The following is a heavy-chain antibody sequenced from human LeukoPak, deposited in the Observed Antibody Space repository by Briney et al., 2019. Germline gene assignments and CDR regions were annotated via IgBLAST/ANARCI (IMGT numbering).Heavy chain of an antibody. Sequence: GGSLRLSCAASGFTVSSNYMSWVRQAPGKGLEWVPVIYSGGSTYYADSVKGRFTISRDNSKNTLYLQMNSLRAEDTAVYYCASRSPSRTYDFWSGYYLHDAFDIWGQGTMVTVSS. CDR3: ASRSPSRTYDFWSGYYLHDAFDI. D-gene: IGHD3-3*01. J-gene: IGHJ3*02. V-gene: IGHV3-66*02. CDR2: IYSGGST. CDR1: GFTVSSNY.